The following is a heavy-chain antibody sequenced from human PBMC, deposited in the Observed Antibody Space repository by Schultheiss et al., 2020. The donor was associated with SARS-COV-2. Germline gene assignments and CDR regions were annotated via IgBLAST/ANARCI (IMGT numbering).Heavy chain of an antibody. V-gene: IGHV4-61*01. CDR2: IYYSGST. J-gene: IGHJ4*02. CDR1: GGSISSGSYY. D-gene: IGHD5-24*01. CDR3: ATGRWLQFSFDY. Sequence: SQTLSLTCTVSGGSISSGSYYWSWIRQPPGKGLEWIGYIYYSGSTYYNPSLKSRVTISVDTSKNQFSLKLSSVTAADTAVYYCATGRWLQFSFDYWGQGTLVTVSS.